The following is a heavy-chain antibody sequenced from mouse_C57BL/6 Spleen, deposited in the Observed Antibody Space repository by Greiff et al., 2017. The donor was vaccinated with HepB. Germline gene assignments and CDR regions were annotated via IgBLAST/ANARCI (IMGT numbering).Heavy chain of an antibody. CDR3: ARRDYGSSYGFAY. D-gene: IGHD1-1*01. Sequence: EVKLQESGPELVKPGASVKIPCKASGYTFTDYNMDWVKQSHGKSLEWIGDINPNNGGTIYNQKFKGKSTLTVDKSSSTAYMELRSLTSEDTAVYYCARRDYGSSYGFAYWGQGTLVTVSA. V-gene: IGHV1-18*01. CDR1: GYTFTDYN. CDR2: INPNNGGT. J-gene: IGHJ3*01.